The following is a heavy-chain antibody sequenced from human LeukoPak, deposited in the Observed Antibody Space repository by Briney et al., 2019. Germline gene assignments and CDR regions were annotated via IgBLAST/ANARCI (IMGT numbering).Heavy chain of an antibody. CDR2: ISGSGGST. CDR3: ARASYDSNGFTANHDS. Sequence: GGSLRLSCAASGFTFSSYAMNWVRQAPGKGLEWVSSISGSGGSTYYADSVKGRFTISRDNSKNTLYLQMNSLKAEDTAVYYCARASYDSNGFTANHDSWGQGTLVAVSS. CDR1: GFTFSSYA. J-gene: IGHJ4*02. D-gene: IGHD3-22*01. V-gene: IGHV3-23*01.